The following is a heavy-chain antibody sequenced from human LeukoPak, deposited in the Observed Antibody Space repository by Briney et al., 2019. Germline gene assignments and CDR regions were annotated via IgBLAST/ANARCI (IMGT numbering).Heavy chain of an antibody. CDR2: INPSGGST. V-gene: IGHV1-46*01. D-gene: IGHD3-10*01. CDR1: GYTFTSYY. CDR3: ARGRPKVETFDY. Sequence: ASVKDSCKASGYTFTSYYMHWVRQAPGQGLEWMGIINPSGGSTSYAQKFQGRVTMTRDTSTSTLYMELSSLISEDTAVYYCARGRPKVETFDYWGQGTLVTVSS. J-gene: IGHJ4*02.